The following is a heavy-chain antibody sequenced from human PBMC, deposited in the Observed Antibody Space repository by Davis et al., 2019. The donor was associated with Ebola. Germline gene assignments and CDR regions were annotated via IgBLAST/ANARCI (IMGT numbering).Heavy chain of an antibody. CDR1: GGSISSGDYY. J-gene: IGHJ6*02. V-gene: IGHV4-30-4*01. CDR2: IYYSGST. Sequence: MPSETLSLTCTVSGGSISSGDYYWSWIRQPPGKGLEWIGYIYYSGSTYHNPFLKSRVTISVDTSKNQFSLKLSSVTAADTAVYYCARDRWQMRYCSGGSCYGGYYYGMDVWGQGTTVTVSS. D-gene: IGHD2-15*01. CDR3: ARDRWQMRYCSGGSCYGGYYYGMDV.